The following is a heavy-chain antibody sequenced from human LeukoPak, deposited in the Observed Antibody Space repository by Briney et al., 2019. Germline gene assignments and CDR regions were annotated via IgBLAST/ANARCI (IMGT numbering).Heavy chain of an antibody. D-gene: IGHD2-21*02. CDR1: GFTFSSYA. Sequence: GGSLRLSCAASGFTFSSYAMSWIRQAPGKGLEWVSAISGSGGSTFYADSVKGRFTISRDNSKNTLYLQMNSLRADDTAVYYCAKGPNIVVVTALDYWGQGTLVTVSS. J-gene: IGHJ4*02. V-gene: IGHV3-23*01. CDR2: ISGSGGST. CDR3: AKGPNIVVVTALDY.